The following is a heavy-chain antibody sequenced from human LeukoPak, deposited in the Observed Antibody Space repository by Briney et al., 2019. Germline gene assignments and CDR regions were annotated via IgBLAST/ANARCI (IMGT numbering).Heavy chain of an antibody. CDR2: INRNGGAI. J-gene: IGHJ4*02. CDR3: ARHPNSNWDY. V-gene: IGHV3-20*04. CDR1: GFTFADYS. D-gene: IGHD6-13*01. Sequence: PGGSLRLSCSASGFTFADYSMHWVRQAPGKGLEWVSVINRNGGAIKYADSVKGRFTASRDNAQNSLYLQMNSLRVEDTAVYYCARHPNSNWDYWGQGTLVTVSS.